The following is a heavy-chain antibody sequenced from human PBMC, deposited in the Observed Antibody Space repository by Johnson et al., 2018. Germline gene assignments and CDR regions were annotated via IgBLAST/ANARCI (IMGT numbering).Heavy chain of an antibody. V-gene: IGHV3-49*03. CDR3: TSYETMWGGEDAFDI. Sequence: VQLVESGGGLVQPGRSLSLSCTASGFTFGDYAMSWFRQAPGKGLEWVGFIRSKAYGGTTEYAASVKGRFTISRYDSKSIAYLQMNSLKTEDTAVYYCTSYETMWGGEDAFDIWGQGTMVTGSS. CDR2: IRSKAYGGTT. D-gene: IGHD3-10*02. J-gene: IGHJ3*02. CDR1: GFTFGDYA.